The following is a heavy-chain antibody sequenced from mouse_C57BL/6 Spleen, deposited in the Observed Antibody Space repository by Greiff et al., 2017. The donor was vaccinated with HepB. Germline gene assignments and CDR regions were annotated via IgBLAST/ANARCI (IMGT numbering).Heavy chain of an antibody. D-gene: IGHD1-1*01. CDR1: GYTFTDYN. Sequence: VQLQQSGPELVKPGASVKMSCKASGYTFTDYNMHWVKQSHGKSLEWIGYINPNNGGTSYNQKFKGKATLTVNKSSSTAYMELRSLTSEDSAVYYCARWPEYYGSSPDYWGQGTTLTVSS. J-gene: IGHJ2*01. CDR3: ARWPEYYGSSPDY. V-gene: IGHV1-22*01. CDR2: INPNNGGT.